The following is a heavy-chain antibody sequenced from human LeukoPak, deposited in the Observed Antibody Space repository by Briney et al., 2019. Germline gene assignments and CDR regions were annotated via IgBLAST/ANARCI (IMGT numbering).Heavy chain of an antibody. Sequence: TSETLSLTCTASGYSISSGYYWGWIRQPPGKGLEWIGSIYHSGSTYYNPSLKSRVTISVDTSKNQFSLKLGSVTAADTAVYYCARDLMIAVAGDNWFDPWGQGTLVTVSS. D-gene: IGHD6-19*01. CDR3: ARDLMIAVAGDNWFDP. CDR1: GYSISSGYY. CDR2: IYHSGST. V-gene: IGHV4-38-2*02. J-gene: IGHJ5*02.